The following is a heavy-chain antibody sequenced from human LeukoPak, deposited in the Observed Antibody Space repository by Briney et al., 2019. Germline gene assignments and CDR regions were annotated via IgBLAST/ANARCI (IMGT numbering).Heavy chain of an antibody. CDR2: IYSGGST. J-gene: IGHJ6*02. CDR1: GFTVSSNY. V-gene: IGHV3-66*01. D-gene: IGHD6-13*01. Sequence: GGSLRLSCAASGFTVSSNYMSWVRQAPGKGLEWVSVIYSGGSTYYADSVKGRFTISRDNSKNTLYLQMNSLRAEDTAVYYCASSRLGYSSSSGMDVWGQGTTVTVSS. CDR3: ASSRLGYSSSSGMDV.